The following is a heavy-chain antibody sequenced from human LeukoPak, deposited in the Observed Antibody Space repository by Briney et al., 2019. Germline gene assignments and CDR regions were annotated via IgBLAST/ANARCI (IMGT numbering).Heavy chain of an antibody. V-gene: IGHV5-51*01. J-gene: IGHJ6*01. CDR2: IYPGDSDT. CDR1: GYRFTMYW. Sequence: GESLKISCKGLGYRFTMYWIGWVRQMPGKGLEWMAIIYPGDSDTRYSPSFQGQVTISADKSTSTAYLQWNSLKASDTAVYYCARHMGSYYYGMDVWGPGTTVTVSS. D-gene: IGHD3-10*01. CDR3: ARHMGSYYYGMDV.